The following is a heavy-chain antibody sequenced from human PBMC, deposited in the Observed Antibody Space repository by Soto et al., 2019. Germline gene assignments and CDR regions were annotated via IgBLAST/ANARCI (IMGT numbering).Heavy chain of an antibody. CDR1: GYNFTTFW. J-gene: IGHJ4*02. Sequence: LKISCKGSGYNFTTFWIGWVRQMPGKGLEWMGIIYPGDSETKYSPDFEGQVTISADRSTNTAYLQWRSLRASDTAMYYCARLGFPGAIYFDSWGLGTLVTVSS. CDR2: IYPGDSET. CDR3: ARLGFPGAIYFDS. V-gene: IGHV5-51*01.